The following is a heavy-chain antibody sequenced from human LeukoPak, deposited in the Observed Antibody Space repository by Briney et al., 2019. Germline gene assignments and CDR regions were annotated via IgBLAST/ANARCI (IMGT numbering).Heavy chain of an antibody. J-gene: IGHJ4*02. CDR2: ISSSSSTI. CDR1: GFTFSSHS. V-gene: IGHV3-48*01. D-gene: IGHD3-22*01. CDR3: ARGAYYYED. Sequence: GGSLRLSRAASGFTFSSHSMNWVRQAPGKGLEWVSYISSSSSTIYYADSVKGRFTISRDNAKNSLYLQMNSLRAEDTAVYYCARGAYYYEDWGQGALVTVSS.